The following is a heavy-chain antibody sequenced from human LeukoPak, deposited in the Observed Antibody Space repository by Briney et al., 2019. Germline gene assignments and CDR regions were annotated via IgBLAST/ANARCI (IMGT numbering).Heavy chain of an antibody. D-gene: IGHD1/OR15-1a*01. CDR3: ARAEQGYYYGMDV. Sequence: ASVKVSCKASGYTFTGYYMHWVRQAPGQGLEWMGWINPNSGGTNYAQKFQGRVTMTRDTSISTAYMELSRLRSDDTAVYYCARAEQGYYYGMDVWGQGTTVTVSS. V-gene: IGHV1-2*02. CDR1: GYTFTGYY. J-gene: IGHJ6*02. CDR2: INPNSGGT.